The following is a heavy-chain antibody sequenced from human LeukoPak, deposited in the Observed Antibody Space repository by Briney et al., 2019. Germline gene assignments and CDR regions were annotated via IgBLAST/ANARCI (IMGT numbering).Heavy chain of an antibody. V-gene: IGHV3-9*01. CDR3: VKTRTILAAGPDQ. CDR1: GFTFDDYA. Sequence: GGSLRLSCIASGFTFDDYAMHWVRQAPGKGLEWVAGVSWNSKIRGYADSLVGRFIISRDNAKNLLYLQMNSLRPDDTALYFCVKTRTILAAGPDQWGQGTQVIVSS. D-gene: IGHD3-9*01. CDR2: VSWNSKIR. J-gene: IGHJ4*02.